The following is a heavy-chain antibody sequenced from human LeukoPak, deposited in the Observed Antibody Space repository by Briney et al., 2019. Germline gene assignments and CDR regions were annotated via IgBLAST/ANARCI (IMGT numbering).Heavy chain of an antibody. D-gene: IGHD6-19*01. V-gene: IGHV4-4*09. CDR3: ARHRYSSGWYGGPDY. Sequence: SETLSLTCTVSGGSISSYYWSWIRRPPGKGLEWIGYIYTSGSTNYTPSLKSRVTISVDTSKNQISLKLSSVTAADTAVYYCARHRYSSGWYGGPDYWGQGTLVTVSS. J-gene: IGHJ4*02. CDR1: GGSISSYY. CDR2: IYTSGST.